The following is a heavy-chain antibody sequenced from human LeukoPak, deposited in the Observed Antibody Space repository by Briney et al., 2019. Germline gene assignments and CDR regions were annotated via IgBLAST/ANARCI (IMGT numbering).Heavy chain of an antibody. D-gene: IGHD3-22*01. Sequence: ASVKVSCKASGYTFTTYAMHWVRQAPGQRLEWMGWINAGNGNTKYSQKFQARVTITRDTSASTAYMELSSLRSEDTAVYYCARDLGDAYYYDAAVDYWGQGTLVTVSS. CDR2: INAGNGNT. V-gene: IGHV1-3*01. J-gene: IGHJ4*02. CDR3: ARDLGDAYYYDAAVDY. CDR1: GYTFTTYA.